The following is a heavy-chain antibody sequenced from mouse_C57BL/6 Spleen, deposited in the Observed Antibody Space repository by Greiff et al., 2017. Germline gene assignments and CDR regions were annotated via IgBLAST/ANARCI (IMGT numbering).Heavy chain of an antibody. V-gene: IGHV1-15*01. Sequence: QVQLQQSGAELVRPGASVTLSCKASGYTFTAYEMHWVKQTPFHGLEWIGAIDPATGGTAYTQKFTGKAIRTADKSSSTAYLELRSLTAADSAVYYCTRDDAMDYWGQGTSVTVSA. D-gene: IGHD2-12*01. CDR1: GYTFTAYE. J-gene: IGHJ4*01. CDR2: IDPATGGT. CDR3: TRDDAMDY.